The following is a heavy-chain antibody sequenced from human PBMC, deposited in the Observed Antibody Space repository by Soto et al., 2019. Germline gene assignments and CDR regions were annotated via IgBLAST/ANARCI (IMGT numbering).Heavy chain of an antibody. CDR1: GDSIGSGNKY. V-gene: IGHV4-30-4*01. D-gene: IGHD4-4*01. J-gene: IGHJ4*02. CDR3: ARALTDDYSNYIDY. CDR2: IFSSGTT. Sequence: SETLSLTCTVSGDSIGSGNKYWSWIRQAPGKGLEWIGYIFSSGTTYYDPSLKSRVTISVDTSKNQFSLKLSSVTAADTAVYYCARALTDDYSNYIDYWGQGTLVTVSS.